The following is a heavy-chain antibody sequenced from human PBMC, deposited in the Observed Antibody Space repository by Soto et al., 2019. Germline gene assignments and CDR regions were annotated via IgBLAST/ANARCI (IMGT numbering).Heavy chain of an antibody. CDR3: ARRSPGGGSGSYGRWFDP. CDR2: INPNSGGT. V-gene: IGHV1-2*02. D-gene: IGHD3-10*01. Sequence: ASVKVSCKASGYTFTGYYMHWVRQAPGQGLEWMGWINPNSGGTNYAQKFQGRVTMTRDTSISTAYMELSRLRSDDTAVYYCARRSPGGGSGSYGRWFDPWGQGTLVTVSS. J-gene: IGHJ5*02. CDR1: GYTFTGYY.